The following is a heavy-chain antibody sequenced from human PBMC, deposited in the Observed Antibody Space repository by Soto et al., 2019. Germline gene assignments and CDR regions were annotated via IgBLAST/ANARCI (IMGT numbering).Heavy chain of an antibody. D-gene: IGHD3-9*01. V-gene: IGHV3-30*01. J-gene: IGHJ6*02. CDR2: ISYDGSNK. CDR1: GFTFSSYA. Sequence: GGSLRLSCAASGFTFSSYAMHWVRQAPGKGLERVAVISYDGSNKYYADSVKGRFTISRDNSKNTLYLQMNSLRAEDTAVYYCARDPPPYYDILTGYYYYCYGMDVWGQGTTVTVSS. CDR3: ARDPPPYYDILTGYYYYCYGMDV.